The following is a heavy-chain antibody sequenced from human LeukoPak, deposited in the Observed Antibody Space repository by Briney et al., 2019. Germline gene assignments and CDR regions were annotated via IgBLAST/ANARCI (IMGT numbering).Heavy chain of an antibody. D-gene: IGHD5-12*01. V-gene: IGHV3-21*01. CDR2: ISSSSSHI. CDR3: ARDSDYVPRDY. CDR1: GFTFSGYS. Sequence: PGGSLRLSCAASGFTFSGYSMNWVRQAPGKGLEWVSSISSSSSHIYYADSVKGRFTISRDNAKNSLYLQMNSLRAEDTAVYYCARDSDYVPRDYWGQGTLVTVSS. J-gene: IGHJ4*02.